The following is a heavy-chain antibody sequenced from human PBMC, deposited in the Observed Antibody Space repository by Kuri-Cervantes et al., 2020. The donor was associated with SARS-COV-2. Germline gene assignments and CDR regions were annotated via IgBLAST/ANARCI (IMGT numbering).Heavy chain of an antibody. V-gene: IGHV4-34*01. J-gene: IGHJ4*02. Sequence: ESLKISCAAYGGSFSGYYWSWIRQPPGKGLEWIGEINHSGSTNYNPSLKSRVTISVDTSKNQFSLKLSSVTAADMAVYYCARGPRYSSSWYQTLDYWGQGTLVTVSS. CDR1: GGSFSGYY. D-gene: IGHD6-13*01. CDR3: ARGPRYSSSWYQTLDY. CDR2: INHSGST.